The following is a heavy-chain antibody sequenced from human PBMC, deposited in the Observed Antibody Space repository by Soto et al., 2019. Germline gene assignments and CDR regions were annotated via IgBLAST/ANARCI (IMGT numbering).Heavy chain of an antibody. D-gene: IGHD6-19*01. CDR3: ARVASGWSPYYFYFMDV. CDR1: GFNVSTNY. J-gene: IGHJ6*03. Sequence: EVQLVESGGGLVQPGGSLRLSCAASGFNVSTNYMSWVRQAPGKGLEWVSVIYRGGSAYYADSLKGRFTLSRDTSKNTLYLQMKSLGAEDTAVDYCARVASGWSPYYFYFMDVWGKGTTVAVSS. V-gene: IGHV3-66*01. CDR2: IYRGGSA.